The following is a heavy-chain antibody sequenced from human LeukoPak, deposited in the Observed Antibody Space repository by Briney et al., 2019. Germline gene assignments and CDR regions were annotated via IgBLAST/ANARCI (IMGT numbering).Heavy chain of an antibody. V-gene: IGHV4-59*01. CDR2: IYYSGST. D-gene: IGHD6-13*01. J-gene: IGHJ4*02. Sequence: SETLSLTCTVSGGSISSYYWSWIRQPPGKGLEWIGNIYYSGSTKYNPSLKSRVTISVDTSKNQFSLKVNSVTAADTAVYYCARVAVTAAGTLFDYWGQGTLVTVSS. CDR1: GGSISSYY. CDR3: ARVAVTAAGTLFDY.